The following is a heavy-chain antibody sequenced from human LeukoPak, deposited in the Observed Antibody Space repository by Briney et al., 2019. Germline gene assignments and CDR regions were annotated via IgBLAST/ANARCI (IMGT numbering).Heavy chain of an antibody. CDR2: MNPNSGNT. CDR1: GYTFTSYG. CDR3: ARSLLQPAPHYFHY. V-gene: IGHV1-8*02. Sequence: ASVTVSCKASGYTFTSYGISWVRQAAGQGLEWMGWMNPNSGNTGYAQKFQGRVTMTRETSKRTAYMELRSLTSDDTPVYYCARSLLQPAPHYFHYWGQGTLLPLSS. J-gene: IGHJ4*02.